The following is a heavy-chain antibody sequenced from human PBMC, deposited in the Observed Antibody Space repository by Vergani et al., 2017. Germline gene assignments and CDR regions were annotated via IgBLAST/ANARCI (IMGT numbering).Heavy chain of an antibody. CDR2: ISGYNGNT. CDR1: GYTFTNYG. V-gene: IGHV1-18*04. J-gene: IGHJ4*02. CDR3: ARRIYYYGAYYFDY. D-gene: IGHD3-22*01. Sequence: QLVQSGVEVKKPGASVKVSCKASGYTFTNYGIDWVRQAPGQGLEWMGWISGYNGNTNYAQNLQGRVTMTTDTSTSTVYMELRSLRSDDTAVYYCARRIYYYGAYYFDYWGKGTLVTVSS.